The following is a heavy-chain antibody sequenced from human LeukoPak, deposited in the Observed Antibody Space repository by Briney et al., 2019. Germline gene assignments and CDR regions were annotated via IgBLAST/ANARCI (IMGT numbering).Heavy chain of an antibody. D-gene: IGHD3-16*02. CDR3: ARAEYYDYVWGSYRYTSETLDY. CDR1: EFSFSAYS. Sequence: PGGSLRLSCSASEFSFSAYSMNWVRQAPGKGLEWVSGINWNGGSTGYADSVKGRFTISRDNAKNSLYLQMNSLRAEDTALYYCARAEYYDYVWGSYRYTSETLDYWGQGTLVTVSS. V-gene: IGHV3-20*04. CDR2: INWNGGST. J-gene: IGHJ4*02.